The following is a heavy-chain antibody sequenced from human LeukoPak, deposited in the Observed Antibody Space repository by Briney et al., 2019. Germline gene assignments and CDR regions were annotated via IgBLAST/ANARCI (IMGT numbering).Heavy chain of an antibody. Sequence: GGSLRLSCAVSGFTFNSYAIHWVRQAPGKGLEWVALISYDGSNKYYADSVKGRFTISRDNSKNTLYLQMNSLRAEDTAVYYCARLPGYCSSNSCYKMTIPFDYWGQGTLVTVSS. D-gene: IGHD2-2*02. CDR1: GFTFNSYA. CDR3: ARLPGYCSSNSCYKMTIPFDY. J-gene: IGHJ4*02. CDR2: ISYDGSNK. V-gene: IGHV3-30-3*01.